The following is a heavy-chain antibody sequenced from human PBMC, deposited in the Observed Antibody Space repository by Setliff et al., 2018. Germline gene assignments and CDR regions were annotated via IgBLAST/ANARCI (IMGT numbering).Heavy chain of an antibody. D-gene: IGHD7-27*01. Sequence: SETLSLTCTVSGDSISSYYWSWIRQPPGKGLEWIGYIYYSGSTNYNPSLKSRVTMSIATFENHFSLKLNSLTAADTAVYYCARVTNWGLDLRFDPWGQGILDTVSS. V-gene: IGHV4-59*01. CDR2: IYYSGST. J-gene: IGHJ5*02. CDR1: GDSISSYY. CDR3: ARVTNWGLDLRFDP.